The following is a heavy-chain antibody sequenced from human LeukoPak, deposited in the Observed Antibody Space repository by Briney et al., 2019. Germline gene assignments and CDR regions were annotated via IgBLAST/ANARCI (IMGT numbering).Heavy chain of an antibody. CDR2: IYYVGTT. CDR1: GGSISSINYY. Sequence: SETLSLTCTVSGGSISSINYYWGWIRQAPGRGLECIGNIYYVGTTYYNPSLRSRVTISVDTSKGQFSLKLTSVTAADTAVYYCARDHVVPAAQPNWFDPWGQGTLVTVSS. V-gene: IGHV4-39*07. CDR3: ARDHVVPAAQPNWFDP. J-gene: IGHJ5*02. D-gene: IGHD2-2*01.